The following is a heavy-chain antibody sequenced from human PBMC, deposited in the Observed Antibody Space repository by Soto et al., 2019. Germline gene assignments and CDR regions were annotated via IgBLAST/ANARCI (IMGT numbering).Heavy chain of an antibody. CDR1: GGPISSGGYY. D-gene: IGHD6-13*01. CDR2: IYYSGST. J-gene: IGHJ5*02. CDR3: ARENFIAAAGTVLHWFDP. V-gene: IGHV4-31*03. Sequence: SETLSLTCTVSGGPISSGGYYWSWIRQHPGKGLEWIGYIYYSGSTYYNPSLKSRVTISVDTSKNQFSLKLSSVTAADTALYYCARENFIAAAGTVLHWFDPWGQGTLVTVSS.